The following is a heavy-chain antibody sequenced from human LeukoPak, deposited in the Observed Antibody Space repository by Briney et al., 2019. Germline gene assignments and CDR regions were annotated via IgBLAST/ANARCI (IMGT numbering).Heavy chain of an antibody. CDR3: AREGDLYGMDV. D-gene: IGHD5-24*01. V-gene: IGHV4-34*01. CDR1: GGSFSGYY. CDR2: INHSGST. J-gene: IGHJ6*02. Sequence: PSETLSLTCAVYGGSFSGYYWSWIRQPPGKGLEWIGEINHSGSTNYNPSLKSRVTISVDTSRNQFSLKPSSVTAADTAVYYCAREGDLYGMDVWGQGTTVTVSS.